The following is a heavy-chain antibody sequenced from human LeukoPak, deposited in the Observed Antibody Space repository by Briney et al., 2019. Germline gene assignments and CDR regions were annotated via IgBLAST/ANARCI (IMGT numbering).Heavy chain of an antibody. CDR2: IGIVGDT. Sequence: GGSLRLSCAASGFTFSGYDMHWVRQVTGKGLEWVSGIGIVGDTYYAGSVKGRFTISRENAKNSLYLQMNSLRAEDTAVYYCARESAVAGRSYWGQGTLVTVSS. D-gene: IGHD6-19*01. V-gene: IGHV3-13*01. J-gene: IGHJ4*02. CDR1: GFTFSGYD. CDR3: ARESAVAGRSY.